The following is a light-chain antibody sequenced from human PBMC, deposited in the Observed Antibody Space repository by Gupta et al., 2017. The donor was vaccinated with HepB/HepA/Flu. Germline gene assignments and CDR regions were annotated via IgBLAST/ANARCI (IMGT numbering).Light chain of an antibody. CDR1: QRVSSY. J-gene: IGKJ4*01. Sequence: EIVLPQSPATLSLSPGARATLSCRASQRVSSYLAWYQQKPGQAPRLLIYDASNRATGIPARFRGSGGGTDFNLTISSREPEDFAVYYCQQRSNRQPSLTFGGGTKVEIK. CDR3: QQRSNRQPSLT. V-gene: IGKV3D-11*01. CDR2: DAS.